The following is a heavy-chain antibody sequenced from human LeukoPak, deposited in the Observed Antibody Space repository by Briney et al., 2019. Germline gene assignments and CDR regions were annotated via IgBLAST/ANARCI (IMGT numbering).Heavy chain of an antibody. Sequence: KPSETLSLTCAVSGYSISSGYYWGWILQPPGKGLEWIGSIYHSGSTYYNPPLKSRGPTSVDTSKNPFSLKLSSVTAADTAVYYCATIPIVVVPAAMGDYYYYYMDVWGKGTSVTVSS. CDR3: ATIPIVVVPAAMGDYYYYYMDV. D-gene: IGHD2-2*01. V-gene: IGHV4-38-2*01. CDR1: GYSISSGYY. J-gene: IGHJ6*03. CDR2: IYHSGST.